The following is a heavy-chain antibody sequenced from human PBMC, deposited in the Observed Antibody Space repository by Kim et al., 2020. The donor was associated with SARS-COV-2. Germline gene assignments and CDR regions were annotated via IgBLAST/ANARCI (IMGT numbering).Heavy chain of an antibody. V-gene: IGHV4-59*01. CDR3: ARARRGYDFDYFYMDV. D-gene: IGHD3-3*01. Sequence: SLKRRVTISLDTSKNQFSLRLSSVTAADTAVYFCARARRGYDFDYFYMDVWGKGTTVTVSS. J-gene: IGHJ6*03.